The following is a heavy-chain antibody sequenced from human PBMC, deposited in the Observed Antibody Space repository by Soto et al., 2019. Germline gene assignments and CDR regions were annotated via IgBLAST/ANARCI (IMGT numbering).Heavy chain of an antibody. CDR1: GFTFSSAP. CDR2: IKPNTNGGAI. D-gene: IGHD6-19*01. V-gene: IGHV3-15*01. J-gene: IGHJ4*02. Sequence: EVQLVESGGGFVKPGESLTLSCAASGFTFSSAPMSWVRQAPGKGLEWVGRIKPNTNGGAIDYLAPVKGRFTLSRDDSKKTLHLQMNSLKIEDSALYYCTTPAIPVDGTQPFNYWGQGALVTVSS. CDR3: TTPAIPVDGTQPFNY.